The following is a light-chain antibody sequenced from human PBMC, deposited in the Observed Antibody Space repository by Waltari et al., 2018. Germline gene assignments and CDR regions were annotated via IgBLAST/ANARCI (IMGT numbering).Light chain of an antibody. J-gene: IGKJ5*01. Sequence: DIVMTQSPDSLAVSLGERATINCKSSQSLLYRSNNKNYLDWYQKRPGQPPRLLIYWASTRESGVPDRFSGSGSGTDFTLTVNSLQAEDVAVYYCQQYYSFPPITFGQGTRLEI. V-gene: IGKV4-1*01. CDR2: WAS. CDR1: QSLLYRSNNKNY. CDR3: QQYYSFPPIT.